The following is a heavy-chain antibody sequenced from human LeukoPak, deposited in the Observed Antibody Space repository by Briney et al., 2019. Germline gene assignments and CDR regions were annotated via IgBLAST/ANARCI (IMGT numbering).Heavy chain of an antibody. CDR2: IYTSGST. CDR3: ARRGGQQLADWFDP. CDR1: GGSISSYY. Sequence: SETLSLTCTVSGGSISSYYWSWIRQPPGKGLEWNGYIYTSGSTNYNPSLKSRVTISVDTSKNQFSLKLSSVTAADTAVYYCARRGGQQLADWFDPWGQGTLVTVSS. J-gene: IGHJ5*02. V-gene: IGHV4-4*09. D-gene: IGHD6-13*01.